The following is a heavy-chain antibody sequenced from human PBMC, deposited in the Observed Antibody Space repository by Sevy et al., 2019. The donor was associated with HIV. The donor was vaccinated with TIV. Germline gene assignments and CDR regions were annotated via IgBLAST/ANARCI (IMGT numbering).Heavy chain of an antibody. CDR1: GDSISSYY. Sequence: SETLSLTCTVSGDSISSYYWSWIRQPAGKGLEWIGRIYPSGSTNYNPSLKSRVTMSLDTSKNQFSLKLSSLTAADTVVYYCARDIRNYYDYYYMDVWGKGTTVTVSS. CDR3: ARDIRNYYDYYYMDV. CDR2: IYPSGST. J-gene: IGHJ6*03. V-gene: IGHV4-4*07. D-gene: IGHD1-7*01.